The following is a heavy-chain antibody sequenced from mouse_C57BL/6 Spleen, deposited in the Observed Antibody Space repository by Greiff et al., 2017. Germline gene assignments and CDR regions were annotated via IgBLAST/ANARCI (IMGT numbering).Heavy chain of an antibody. V-gene: IGHV1-50*01. CDR2: IDPSDSYT. CDR1: GYTFTSYW. Sequence: QVQLQQPGAELVKPRASVKLSCKASGYTFTSYWMQWVKQRPGQGLEWIGEIDPSDSYTNYNQKFKGKATLTVDTSSSTAYMQLSSLTSEDSAVYYCARSGTGTGYFDYWGQGTTLTVSS. J-gene: IGHJ2*01. CDR3: ARSGTGTGYFDY. D-gene: IGHD4-1*01.